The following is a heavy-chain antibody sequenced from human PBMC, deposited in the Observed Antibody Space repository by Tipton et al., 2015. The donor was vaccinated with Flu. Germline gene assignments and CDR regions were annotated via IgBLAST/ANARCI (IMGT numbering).Heavy chain of an antibody. CDR3: ARQRGELQY. CDR2: INHSGST. D-gene: IGHD3-16*01. CDR1: GGSFSGYY. Sequence: TLSLTCAVYGGSFSGYYWSWIRQPPGKGLEWIGEINHSGSTNYNPSLKSRVTISVGTSKNQFSLKLSSVTAADTAVYYCARQRGELQYWGQGTLVTVSS. J-gene: IGHJ4*02. V-gene: IGHV4-34*01.